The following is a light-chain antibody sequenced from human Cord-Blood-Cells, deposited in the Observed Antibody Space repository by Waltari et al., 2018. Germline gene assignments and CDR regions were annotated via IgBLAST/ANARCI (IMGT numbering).Light chain of an antibody. CDR1: SSNIGSHT. J-gene: IGLJ1*01. Sequence: QSVLTQPPSASGPPGQRVTISCSGSSSNIGSHTVNSYQQLPGTAPQLLIDGNNHRPAGVPDRFSGSKAGTAASLAISGLQSEDEADYYCAAWDDSLNGYVFGTGTKVTVL. CDR2: GNN. CDR3: AAWDDSLNGYV. V-gene: IGLV1-44*01.